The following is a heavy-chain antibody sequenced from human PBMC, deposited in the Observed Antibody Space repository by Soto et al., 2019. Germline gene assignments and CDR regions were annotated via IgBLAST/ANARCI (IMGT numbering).Heavy chain of an antibody. V-gene: IGHV3-23*01. J-gene: IGHJ6*03. CDR2: ISGSGAHT. Sequence: EVQLSESGGGLVQPGGSLRLSCGGSGFTFNNYALTWVRQAPGKGLEWVSAISGSGAHTYYADSVKGRFTISRDNSKNTLYLQMNSRRAEDTAVYSCAKSPVVVRPVTEPHYYDFYYMDLWGKGTTVTVSS. CDR3: AKSPVVVRPVTEPHYYDFYYMDL. CDR1: GFTFNNYA. D-gene: IGHD2-21*01.